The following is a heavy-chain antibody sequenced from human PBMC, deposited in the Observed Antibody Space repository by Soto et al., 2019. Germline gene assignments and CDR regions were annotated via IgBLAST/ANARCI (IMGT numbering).Heavy chain of an antibody. V-gene: IGHV1-69*01. CDR1: VGTFSSYA. D-gene: IGHD2-15*01. CDR3: AGGIVVVVAATPDYYYGMDV. CDR2: IIPIFGTA. Sequence: QVQLVQSGAEVKKPGSSVKVSCKASVGTFSSYAISWVRQAPGQGLEWMGGIIPIFGTANYAQKFQGRVTITADESTSTAYMEPSSLRSEDTAVYYCAGGIVVVVAATPDYYYGMDVWGQGTTVTVSS. J-gene: IGHJ6*02.